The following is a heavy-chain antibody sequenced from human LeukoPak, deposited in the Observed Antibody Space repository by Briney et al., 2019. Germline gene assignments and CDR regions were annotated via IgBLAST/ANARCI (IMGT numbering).Heavy chain of an antibody. Sequence: GGSLRLSCAASGFTFSSNWMDWVRQAPGKGLVWVSRINEDGSTTNYADSVKGRSTIFRDNAKNTLYLQMNSLRAEDTAVYYCVRDLGGRSGHWGQGTLVTVSS. D-gene: IGHD1-26*01. J-gene: IGHJ4*02. CDR2: INEDGSTT. CDR1: GFTFSSNW. CDR3: VRDLGGRSGH. V-gene: IGHV3-74*01.